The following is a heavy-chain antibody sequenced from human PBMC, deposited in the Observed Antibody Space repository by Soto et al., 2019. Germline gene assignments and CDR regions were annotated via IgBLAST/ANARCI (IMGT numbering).Heavy chain of an antibody. CDR2: ITTSHHIT. D-gene: IGHD3-16*01. Sequence: DVQLFESGGGLVEPGESLRLSCAASGFIFKDFAMSWVRQAPGKGLEWVSTITTSHHITYSADSVRGRFTTSRDYSANSLFLEPGRLRGDDTATYSRTKGESSGYFDPSTGYSTPDHWGQGTLVAVSS. J-gene: IGHJ1*01. CDR1: GFIFKDFA. V-gene: IGHV3-23*01. CDR3: TKGESSGYFDPSTGYSTPDH.